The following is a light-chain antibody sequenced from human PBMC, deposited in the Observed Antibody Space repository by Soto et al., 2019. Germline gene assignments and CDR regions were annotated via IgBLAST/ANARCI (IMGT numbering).Light chain of an antibody. CDR3: QQYGSSQYT. Sequence: VMTQSPATLSVSPGERATLSCRASQSVSSNLAWYQQKPGQAPRLLIYGASTRAIGIPARFSGSGSGTDFTLTISRLEPEDFAIYYCQQYGSSQYTFGQGTKVDI. V-gene: IGKV3D-15*01. J-gene: IGKJ2*01. CDR2: GAS. CDR1: QSVSSN.